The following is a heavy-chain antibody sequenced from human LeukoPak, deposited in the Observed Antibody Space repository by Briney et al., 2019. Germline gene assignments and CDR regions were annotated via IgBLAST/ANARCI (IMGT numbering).Heavy chain of an antibody. CDR3: ARESYYDFWSGYYSGYYFDY. J-gene: IGHJ4*02. Sequence: GGSLRLSCAASGFTFRSYAMNWVRQAPGKGLEWVSTISGSGDATYYVDSVKGRFTISRDNSKNTLYLQMNSLRAEDTAVYYCARESYYDFWSGYYSGYYFDYWGQGTLVTVSS. CDR1: GFTFRSYA. CDR2: ISGSGDAT. D-gene: IGHD3-3*01. V-gene: IGHV3-23*01.